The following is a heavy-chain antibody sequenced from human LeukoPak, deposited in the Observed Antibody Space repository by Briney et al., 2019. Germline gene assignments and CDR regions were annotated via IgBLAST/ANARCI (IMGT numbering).Heavy chain of an antibody. Sequence: GGSLRLSCAASGFTFDDYGMSWFRQAPGKGLEWVSAINWNGGSTGYADSVKGRFTISRDNAKNSLYLQLNSLRAEDTALYYCARAGYSSSWYNWFDPWGQGTLVTVSS. CDR2: INWNGGST. CDR1: GFTFDDYG. V-gene: IGHV3-20*04. D-gene: IGHD6-13*01. J-gene: IGHJ5*02. CDR3: ARAGYSSSWYNWFDP.